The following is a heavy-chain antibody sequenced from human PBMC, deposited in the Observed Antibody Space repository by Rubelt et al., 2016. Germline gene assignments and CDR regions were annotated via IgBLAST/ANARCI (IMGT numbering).Heavy chain of an antibody. CDR3: GKDKTPGDGFWVFDD. D-gene: IGHD2-21*02. CDR1: GFTFSSSA. CDR2: IVVGSGKT. V-gene: IGHV1-58*02. Sequence: QMQLVQSGPEVQKPGTSVKVSCKASGFTFSSSAMQWVRQARGQGLEWIGWIVVGSGKTNYAQNFQERVTITRDMSTRPVYMELGSSGSEDTAVYYGGKDKTPGDGFWVFDDWGQGTLVTVSS. J-gene: IGHJ4*02.